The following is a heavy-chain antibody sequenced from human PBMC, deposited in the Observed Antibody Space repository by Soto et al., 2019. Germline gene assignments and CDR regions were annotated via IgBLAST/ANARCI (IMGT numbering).Heavy chain of an antibody. J-gene: IGHJ5*02. V-gene: IGHV1-3*01. D-gene: IGHD6-13*01. CDR1: GYTFTSYA. CDR2: INAGNGNT. Sequence: ASVKVSCKASGYTFTSYAMHWVRQAPGQRLEWMGWINAGNGNTKYSQKFQGRVTITRDTSASTAYMELSSLRSEDTAVYYCAREVQQLVNWFDPWGQGTLVTVSS. CDR3: AREVQQLVNWFDP.